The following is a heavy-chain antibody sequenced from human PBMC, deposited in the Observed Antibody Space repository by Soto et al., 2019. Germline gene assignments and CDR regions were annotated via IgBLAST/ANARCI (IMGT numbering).Heavy chain of an antibody. V-gene: IGHV1-8*01. Sequence: QVQLVQSGAEVKKPGASVKVSCKASGYTFTSYDINWVRQATGQGLEWMGWMNPNSGNTGYAQKFQARVTMTRNTSRGPAPMQLRSLGPEATAVDYCASHVNDYYYGLDVWGQGTTVTVS. CDR2: MNPNSGNT. J-gene: IGHJ6*02. CDR1: GYTFTSYD. CDR3: ASHVNDYYYGLDV.